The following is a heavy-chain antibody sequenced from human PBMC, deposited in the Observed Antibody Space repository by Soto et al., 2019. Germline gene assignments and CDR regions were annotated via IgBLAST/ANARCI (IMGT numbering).Heavy chain of an antibody. CDR3: TKEDSPPFFQH. D-gene: IGHD2-15*01. J-gene: IGHJ4*02. Sequence: GGSLRLSCAASGFTFSDYHMTWIRQAPGKGLEWVTYVSSSGSTRYYADSVKGRFTVSRDNAKNSLFLQMNSLRAEDTAVYYCTKEDSPPFFQHWGPGALVTASS. CDR2: VSSSGSTR. V-gene: IGHV3-11*01. CDR1: GFTFSDYH.